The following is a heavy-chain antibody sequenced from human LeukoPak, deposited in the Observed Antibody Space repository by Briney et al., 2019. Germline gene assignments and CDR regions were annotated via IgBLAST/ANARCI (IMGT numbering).Heavy chain of an antibody. V-gene: IGHV3-7*01. D-gene: IGHD2-15*01. Sequence: QPGGSLRLSCAASGFTFSSYSMNWVRQAPGKGLEWVANIKEDGSEKNYVDSVKGRFTISRDNAKNSLYLQMNSLRAEDTAVYYCARTRAATHLLFDYWGQGTLVAVSS. CDR1: GFTFSSYS. CDR2: IKEDGSEK. CDR3: ARTRAATHLLFDY. J-gene: IGHJ4*02.